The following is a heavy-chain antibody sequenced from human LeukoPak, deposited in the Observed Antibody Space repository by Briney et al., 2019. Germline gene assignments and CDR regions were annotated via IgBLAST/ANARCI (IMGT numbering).Heavy chain of an antibody. CDR1: GYTFADKY. V-gene: IGHV1-46*01. CDR2: IYPYDGMT. Sequence: ASVKVSCKASGYTFADKYIHWVRQAPGQGLQWVGVIYPYDGMTNYAQEFKGRVTMTREPSTSTVYMELTSVTSDETAVYYCASMDEVTVGGVIEDWYFDVWGRGTLVIVSS. D-gene: IGHD3-16*02. CDR3: ASMDEVTVGGVIEDWYFDV. J-gene: IGHJ2*01.